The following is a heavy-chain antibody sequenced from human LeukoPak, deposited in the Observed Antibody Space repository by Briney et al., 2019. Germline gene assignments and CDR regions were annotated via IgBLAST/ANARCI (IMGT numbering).Heavy chain of an antibody. Sequence: GGSLRLSCAASGFTFSSYSMNWVRQAPGKGLEWVSSITSSSSYIYYADSVKGRFTISRDNAKNSLYLQMNSLRAEDTAVYYCARGRYDSSGYYSIFDYGGQEPWSPSPQ. J-gene: IGHJ4*01. D-gene: IGHD3-22*01. CDR3: ARGRYDSSGYYSIFDY. CDR1: GFTFSSYS. CDR2: ITSSSSYI. V-gene: IGHV3-21*01.